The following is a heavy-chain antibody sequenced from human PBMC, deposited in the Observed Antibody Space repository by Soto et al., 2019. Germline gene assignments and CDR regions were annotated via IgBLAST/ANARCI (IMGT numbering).Heavy chain of an antibody. CDR3: ARGRRYSSSWYSSWFDP. D-gene: IGHD6-13*01. Sequence: PSETLSLTCGVYGGSCSGYYWSWIRQPPGKGLEWIGEINHSGSTNYNPSLKSRVTISVDTSKNQFSLKLSSVTAADTAVYYCARGRRYSSSWYSSWFDPWGQGTLVTVSS. CDR2: INHSGST. J-gene: IGHJ5*02. V-gene: IGHV4-34*01. CDR1: GGSCSGYY.